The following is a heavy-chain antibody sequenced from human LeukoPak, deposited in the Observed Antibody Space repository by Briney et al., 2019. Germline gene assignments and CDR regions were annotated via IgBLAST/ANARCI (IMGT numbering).Heavy chain of an antibody. J-gene: IGHJ4*02. CDR3: ARGPTRANSSDY. D-gene: IGHD2/OR15-2a*01. CDR1: GFTFSSYW. V-gene: IGHV3-7*01. CDR2: IKQDGSEK. Sequence: GGSPRLSCAASGFTFSSYWMSWVRQPPGKGLEWVAKIKQDGSEKYYVDSVKGRFTISRDNAKNSLYLQMNSLRAEDTAVYYCARGPTRANSSDYWGQGARLTVSS.